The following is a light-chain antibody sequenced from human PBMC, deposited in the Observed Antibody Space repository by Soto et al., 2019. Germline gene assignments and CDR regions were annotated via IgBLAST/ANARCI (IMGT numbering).Light chain of an antibody. CDR2: GAS. CDR3: QQHNGYSERM. CDR1: QSISTW. Sequence: DIQMSLSASTLSASEGDRVTITCRASQSISTWLAWYQQKPGKAPKLLIYGASSLASGVPSRFSGSGSGTEFTLTISSLQPDDFATYYCQQHNGYSERMFGQGTKVDIK. J-gene: IGKJ1*01. V-gene: IGKV1-5*01.